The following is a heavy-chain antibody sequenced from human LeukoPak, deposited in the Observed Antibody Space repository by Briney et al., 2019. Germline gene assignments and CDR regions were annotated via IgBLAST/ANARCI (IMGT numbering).Heavy chain of an antibody. CDR1: GYSISSGYY. V-gene: IGHV4-38-2*02. CDR2: IDHSGFP. Sequence: SETLSLTCTVSGYSISSGYYWGWIRQPPGKGLEWIGEIDHSGFPNYNPSLKSRFTISVDTSKNQFSLKLSSVTAADTAVYYCARVNNWFDPWGQGTLVTVSS. CDR3: ARVNNWFDP. J-gene: IGHJ5*02.